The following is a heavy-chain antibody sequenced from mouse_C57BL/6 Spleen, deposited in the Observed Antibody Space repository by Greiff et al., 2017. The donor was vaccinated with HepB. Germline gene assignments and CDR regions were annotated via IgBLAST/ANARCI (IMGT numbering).Heavy chain of an antibody. J-gene: IGHJ1*03. D-gene: IGHD1-1*01. CDR1: GYTFTSYW. CDR3: ARKRECITTPYWYFDV. CDR2: IDPSDSYT. V-gene: IGHV1-50*01. Sequence: QVQLQQPGAELVKPGASVKLSCKASGYTFTSYWMQWVKQRPGQGLEWIGEIDPSDSYTNYNQKFKGKATLTVDTSSSTAYMQLSSLTSEDSAVYYCARKRECITTPYWYFDVWGTGTTVTVSS.